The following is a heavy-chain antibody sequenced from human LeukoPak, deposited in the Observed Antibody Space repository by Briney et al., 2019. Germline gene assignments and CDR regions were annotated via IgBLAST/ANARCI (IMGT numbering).Heavy chain of an antibody. V-gene: IGHV4-30-4*08. Sequence: SGPTLVNPTQTLTLTCTFSGFSLTTSGMCVTWIRQPPGKGLEWIGYIYYSGSTYYNPSLKSRVTLSLDTSKNQFSLKLRSVTAADTAVYYCARGDEGWNYPGYFDYWGQGTLVTVSS. CDR2: IYYSGST. J-gene: IGHJ4*02. CDR1: GFSLTTSGMC. D-gene: IGHD1-7*01. CDR3: ARGDEGWNYPGYFDY.